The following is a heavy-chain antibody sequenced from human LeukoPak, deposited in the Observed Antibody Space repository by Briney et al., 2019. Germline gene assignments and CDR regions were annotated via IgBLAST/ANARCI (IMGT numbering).Heavy chain of an antibody. CDR2: ISSSSSYI. J-gene: IGHJ4*02. CDR1: GFTFSSYS. CDR3: ARAGAGQGFDY. D-gene: IGHD1-1*01. Sequence: GGSLRLSCAASGFTFSSYSMNWVRQAPGXXXEWVSSISSSSSYIYYADSVKGRFTISRDNAKNSLYLQMNSLRAEDTAVYYCARAGAGQGFDYWGQGTLVTISS. V-gene: IGHV3-21*01.